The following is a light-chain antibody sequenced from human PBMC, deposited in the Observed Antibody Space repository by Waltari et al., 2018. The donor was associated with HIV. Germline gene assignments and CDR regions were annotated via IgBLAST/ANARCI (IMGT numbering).Light chain of an antibody. J-gene: IGKJ1*01. V-gene: IGKV3-15*01. CDR2: GAS. CDR3: HQYDNWPPWT. CDR1: QSVSSN. Sequence: EVVMTQSQATLSVSPGERATLSCRASQSVSSNLAWYQQKPDQAPRLLIYGASTRASGIPARFSGSGSGTEFTLTISSLQSEDFAVYYCHQYDNWPPWTFGQGTKVEIK.